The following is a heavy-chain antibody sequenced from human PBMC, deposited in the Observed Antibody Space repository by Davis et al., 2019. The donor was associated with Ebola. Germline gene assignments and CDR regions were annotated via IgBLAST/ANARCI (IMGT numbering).Heavy chain of an antibody. V-gene: IGHV4-61*01. CDR1: GGSISSGSYY. CDR2: IYYSGST. D-gene: IGHD4-11*01. Sequence: PSETLSLTCTVSGGSISSGSYYWSWIRQPPGKGLEWIGYIYYSGSTNYNPSLKSRVTISVDRSKNQFSLKLSSVTAADTAVYYCARGYSNRYYYYYYMDVWGKGTTVTVSS. CDR3: ARGYSNRYYYYYYMDV. J-gene: IGHJ6*03.